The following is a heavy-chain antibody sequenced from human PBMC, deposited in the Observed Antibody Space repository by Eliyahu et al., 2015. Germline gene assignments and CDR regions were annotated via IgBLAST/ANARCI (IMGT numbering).Heavy chain of an antibody. D-gene: IGHD6-13*01. CDR2: INPNSGGT. CDR3: ARDRRAYSSSLENWFDP. CDR1: GXTFTGXY. V-gene: IGHV1-2*06. Sequence: QXQLVQSGAEVKXPXXSVKXSCXASGXTFTGXYMHWVRQAPGQGLEWMGRINPNSGGTNYAQKFQGRVTMTRDTSISTAYMELSRLRSDDTAVYYCARDRRAYSSSLENWFDPWGQGTLVTVSS. J-gene: IGHJ5*02.